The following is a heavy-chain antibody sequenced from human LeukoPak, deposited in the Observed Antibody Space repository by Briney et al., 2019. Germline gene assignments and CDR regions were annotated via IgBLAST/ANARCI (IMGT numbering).Heavy chain of an antibody. V-gene: IGHV7-4-1*02. D-gene: IGHD5-18*01. CDR2: INTNTGNP. J-gene: IGHJ4*02. CDR1: GNTFTNYA. CDR3: ARVVAGYGLIYLDY. Sequence: GASVKVSCKASGNTFTNYAMHWVRQAPGQGLEWMGWINTNTGNPTYAQGFTGRFVFSLDTSVSTAYLQISSLKAEDTAVYYCARVVAGYGLIYLDYWGQGTLVTVSS.